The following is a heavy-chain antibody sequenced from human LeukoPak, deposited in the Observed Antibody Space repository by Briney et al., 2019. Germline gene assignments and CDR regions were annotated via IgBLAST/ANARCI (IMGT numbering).Heavy chain of an antibody. CDR1: GFTFSSDG. J-gene: IGHJ4*02. CDR2: IRYDGSNK. Sequence: GGSLRLSCAAPGFTFSSDGMHSVRQAPGKGLEWVAFIRYDGSNKYYADSVKGRFTISIDNSKNTLYLQMNSLRAEDTAVYYCAKDGRPKRGCSSTSCLNYLDYWGQGTLVTVSS. D-gene: IGHD2-2*01. CDR3: AKDGRPKRGCSSTSCLNYLDY. V-gene: IGHV3-30*02.